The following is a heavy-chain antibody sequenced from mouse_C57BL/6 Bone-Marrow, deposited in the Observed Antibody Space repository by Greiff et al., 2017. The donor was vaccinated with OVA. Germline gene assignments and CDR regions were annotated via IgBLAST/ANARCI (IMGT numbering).Heavy chain of an antibody. J-gene: IGHJ2*01. D-gene: IGHD2-12*01. Sequence: QVQLQQSGAELARPGASVKLSCKASGYTFTSYGISWVKQRPGQGLEWIGEIYPRSGNTYYNEKFKGKATLTADKSSSTAYMELRSLTSEDSAVYFCARRGYRENFDYWGQGTTLTVSS. CDR3: ARRGYRENFDY. CDR1: GYTFTSYG. V-gene: IGHV1-81*01. CDR2: IYPRSGNT.